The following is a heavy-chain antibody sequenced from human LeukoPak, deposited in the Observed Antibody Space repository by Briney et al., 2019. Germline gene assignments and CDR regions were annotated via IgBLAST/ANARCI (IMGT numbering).Heavy chain of an antibody. CDR2: ISDGGSTT. J-gene: IGHJ4*02. CDR3: SRSAYYDGSGNNYDY. D-gene: IGHD3-22*01. V-gene: IGHV3-74*01. Sequence: TGGSLRLSCAASGFTFSSYWMHWVRQAPGKGLVWVSRISDGGSTTTYADSVKGRFTISRDNAKNTLYLQMNGLRAEDTAVYYCSRSAYYDGSGNNYDYWGQGTLVTVSS. CDR1: GFTFSSYW.